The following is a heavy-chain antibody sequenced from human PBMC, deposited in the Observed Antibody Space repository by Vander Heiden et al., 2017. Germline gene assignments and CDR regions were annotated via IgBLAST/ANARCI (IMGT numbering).Heavy chain of an antibody. CDR3: ARDMAYGFGFGFDY. Sequence: EVQLVESGGGLVKPGGSLRLSCTASGFTLSSYTMNWVRQAPGKGLEWVSSISTSGNYISYADSVKGRFTISRDNAKNSLYLQMSSLRAEDTAVYYCARDMAYGFGFGFDYWGQGTLVTVSS. D-gene: IGHD5-18*01. J-gene: IGHJ4*02. CDR1: GFTLSSYT. CDR2: ISTSGNYI. V-gene: IGHV3-21*01.